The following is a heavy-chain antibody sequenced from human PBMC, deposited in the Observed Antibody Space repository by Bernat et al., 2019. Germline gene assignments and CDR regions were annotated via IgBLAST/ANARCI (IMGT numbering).Heavy chain of an antibody. V-gene: IGHV1-46*01. D-gene: IGHD5-18*01. Sequence: QVQLVQSGAEVTKPGASVKVSCKASGYTFTSYYMHWVRQAPGQGLEWMGIINPSGGSTSYAQKFQGSVTMTRDTSRSTVYMGRRGLRTDDTAVYYCARRHTAMGGGGFVDYWGQGTLVTVSS. J-gene: IGHJ4*02. CDR2: INPSGGST. CDR1: GYTFTSYY. CDR3: ARRHTAMGGGGFVDY.